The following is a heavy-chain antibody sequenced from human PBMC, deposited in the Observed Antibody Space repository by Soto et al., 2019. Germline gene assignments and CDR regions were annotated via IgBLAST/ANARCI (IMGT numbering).Heavy chain of an antibody. D-gene: IGHD6-19*01. CDR1: GGSFSGYY. CDR2: INHSGST. V-gene: IGHV4-34*01. CDR3: ARGEDADSSGWYDY. Sequence: SETLSLTCAVYGGSFSGYYWSWIRQPPGKGPEWIGEINHSGSTNYNPSLKSRVTISVDTSKNQFSLKLSSVTAADTAVYYCARGEDADSSGWYDYWGQGTLVTVSS. J-gene: IGHJ4*02.